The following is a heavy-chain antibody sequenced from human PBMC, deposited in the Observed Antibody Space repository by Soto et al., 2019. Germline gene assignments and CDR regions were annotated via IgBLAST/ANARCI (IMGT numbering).Heavy chain of an antibody. Sequence: QLQLQESGPGLVKPSETLSLPCTVSGGSITSSSYYWGWIRQPPGKGLEWIGSIYYSGNTYYNPSLKRRVTISLDTSKNQFSLKLTSMTAADTAVYYCVRGSFNWPQESGGMDVWGPGTTVTVSS. CDR1: GGSITSSSYY. D-gene: IGHD3-9*01. V-gene: IGHV4-39*02. CDR2: IYYSGNT. J-gene: IGHJ6*02. CDR3: VRGSFNWPQESGGMDV.